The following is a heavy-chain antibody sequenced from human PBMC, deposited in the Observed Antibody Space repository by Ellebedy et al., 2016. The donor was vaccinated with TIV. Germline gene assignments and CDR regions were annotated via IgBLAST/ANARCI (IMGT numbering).Heavy chain of an antibody. J-gene: IGHJ4*02. CDR3: ASSPSQDY. V-gene: IGHV3-53*01. CDR1: GFTVSNNY. Sequence: GESLKISCAASGFTVSNNYMSWVRQAPGKGLEWVSVIYSGGNTFYAESVKGRFTISRDSSQNTLYLQMDSLRAEDTAVYYCASSPSQDYWGQGTLVTVSS. CDR2: IYSGGNT.